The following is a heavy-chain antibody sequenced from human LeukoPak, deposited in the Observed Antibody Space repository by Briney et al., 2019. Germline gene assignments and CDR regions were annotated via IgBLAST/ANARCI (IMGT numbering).Heavy chain of an antibody. CDR1: GFTVSSNY. J-gene: IGHJ3*02. Sequence: GGSLRLSCAASGFTVSSNYMSWVRQAPGKGLEWVSVIYSGGSTYYADSVKGRFTISRDNSKNTLYLQMNSLRAEDTAVYYCAGRVLGITFGGVIVRDAFDIWGQGTMVTVSS. D-gene: IGHD3-16*02. CDR2: IYSGGST. CDR3: AGRVLGITFGGVIVRDAFDI. V-gene: IGHV3-66*04.